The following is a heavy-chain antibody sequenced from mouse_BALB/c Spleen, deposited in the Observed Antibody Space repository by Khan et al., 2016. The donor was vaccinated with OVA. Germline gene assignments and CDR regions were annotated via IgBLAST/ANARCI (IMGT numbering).Heavy chain of an antibody. CDR1: GFSLTDYG. V-gene: IGHV2-6-1*01. CDR2: MWGDGTT. D-gene: IGHD2-10*01. Sequence: QVQLKESGPGLVAPSQSLSITCTISGFSLTDYGIHWVRQPPGKGLEWLVLMWGDGTTSYNSALKSRLTISKDNSKCQVFLKMNSLQTDDTAMYFCARQPYYHYNVMDYWGQGTSVTVSS. CDR3: ARQPYYHYNVMDY. J-gene: IGHJ4*01.